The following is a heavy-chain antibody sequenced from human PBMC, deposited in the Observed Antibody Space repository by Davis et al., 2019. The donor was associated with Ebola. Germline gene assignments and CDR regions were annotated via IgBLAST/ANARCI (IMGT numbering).Heavy chain of an antibody. V-gene: IGHV4-34*01. CDR1: GGSFSGYY. CDR2: INHSGST. CDR3: ARVMKRSGYQPAKGYYYYGMDV. J-gene: IGHJ6*02. D-gene: IGHD2-2*01. Sequence: MPSETLSLTCAVYGGSFSGYYWSWIRQPPGKGLEWIGEINHSGSTNYNPSLKSRVTISVDTSKNQFSLKLSSVIAADTAVYHCARVMKRSGYQPAKGYYYYGMDVWGQGTTVTVSS.